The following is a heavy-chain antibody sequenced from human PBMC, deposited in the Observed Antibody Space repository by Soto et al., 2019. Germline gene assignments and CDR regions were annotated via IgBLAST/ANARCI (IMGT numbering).Heavy chain of an antibody. J-gene: IGHJ6*02. V-gene: IGHV1-8*01. Sequence: ASVKVYCKASGYTFTSYDINWVRQATGQVLEWMGWMNPNSGNTGYAQKFQGRVTMTRNTSISTAYMELSSLRSEDTAVYYCARDSMTRMNYYGMDVWGQGTTVTVSS. CDR3: ARDSMTRMNYYGMDV. D-gene: IGHD2-21*02. CDR2: MNPNSGNT. CDR1: GYTFTSYD.